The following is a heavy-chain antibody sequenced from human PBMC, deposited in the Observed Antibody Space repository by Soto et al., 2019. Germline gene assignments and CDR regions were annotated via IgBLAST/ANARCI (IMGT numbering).Heavy chain of an antibody. J-gene: IGHJ6*02. CDR1: GFAFSSYG. CDR2: ISYDGSNK. Sequence: PGGSLRLSCAASGFAFSSYGMHWVRQAPGKGLEWVAVISYDGSNKYYADSVKGRFTISRDNSKNTLYLQMNSLRAEDTAVYYCAREAGGDYVFVYYYYGMDVWGQGTTVTVSS. V-gene: IGHV3-30*03. D-gene: IGHD4-17*01. CDR3: AREAGGDYVFVYYYYGMDV.